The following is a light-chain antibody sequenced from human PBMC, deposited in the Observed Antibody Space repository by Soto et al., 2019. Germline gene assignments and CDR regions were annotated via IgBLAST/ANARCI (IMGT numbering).Light chain of an antibody. V-gene: IGKV1-5*03. CDR1: QSISNW. Sequence: DIQMTQSPSSLSASVGDTVTITCRASQSISNWLAWYQQKPGKAPKLLIYKASSLESGVPPRISGSGSGTEFTLTISSLEPEDSAVYYCQQRHMWPITFGQGTRLEI. CDR3: QQRHMWPIT. CDR2: KAS. J-gene: IGKJ5*01.